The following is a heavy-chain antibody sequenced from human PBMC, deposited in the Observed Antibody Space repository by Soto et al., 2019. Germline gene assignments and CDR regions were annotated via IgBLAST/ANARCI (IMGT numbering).Heavy chain of an antibody. CDR3: ARGSESALKYQLLQSKTYYFCHYMYF. Sequence: SETLSLTCTVSGGSISSCGYYCSWIRQHPGKGLEWIGYIYYSGSTYYNPSLKSRVTISVDTSKNQFSLKLSSVTAADTAVYYCARGSESALKYQLLQSKTYYFCHYMYFWGKGTTVTVSS. CDR2: IYYSGST. CDR1: GGSISSCGYY. J-gene: IGHJ6*03. V-gene: IGHV4-31*03. D-gene: IGHD2-2*01.